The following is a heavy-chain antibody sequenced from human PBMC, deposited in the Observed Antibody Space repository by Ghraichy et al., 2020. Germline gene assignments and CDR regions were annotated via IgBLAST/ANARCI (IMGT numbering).Heavy chain of an antibody. V-gene: IGHV3-23*01. CDR3: AKDGAVVTNWFDP. CDR1: GFTFSSYA. CDR2: IIGSGGST. Sequence: GESLNISCAASGFTFSSYAMSWVRQAPGKGLEWVSAIIGSGGSTYYADSVKGRFTISRDNSKNTLYLQMNSLRGEDTAVYYCAKDGAVVTNWFDPWGQGTLVTVSS. J-gene: IGHJ5*02. D-gene: IGHD4-23*01.